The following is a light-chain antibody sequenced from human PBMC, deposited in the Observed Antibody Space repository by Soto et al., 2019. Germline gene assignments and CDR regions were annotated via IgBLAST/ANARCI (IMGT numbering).Light chain of an antibody. V-gene: IGLV2-14*01. CDR3: CSYAVTLYV. CDR1: SSDVGGYNY. J-gene: IGLJ1*01. CDR2: EVS. Sequence: QSVLTQPASVSGSPGQSITISCTGTSSDVGGYNYVSWYQQHPGKVPKLMIYEVSKRPSGVSNRFSGSKSGNTASLTISGLQAEYEADYYCCSYAVTLYVFGTGTKVTVL.